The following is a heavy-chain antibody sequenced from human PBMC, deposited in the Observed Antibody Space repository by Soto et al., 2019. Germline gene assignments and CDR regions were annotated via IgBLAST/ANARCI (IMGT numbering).Heavy chain of an antibody. J-gene: IGHJ4*02. V-gene: IGHV4-4*07. CDR1: GGSISTYY. CDR3: ARGGHDFWSGPFDY. CDR2: IDTSGST. D-gene: IGHD3-3*01. Sequence: SETLSLTCTVSGGSISTYYCNWIRQPAGKGLEWIGRIDTSGSTNYNPSLKSRVTMSVDTSENQFYLKLSSVTAADTAVSYCARGGHDFWSGPFDYWGQGSLVTSPQ.